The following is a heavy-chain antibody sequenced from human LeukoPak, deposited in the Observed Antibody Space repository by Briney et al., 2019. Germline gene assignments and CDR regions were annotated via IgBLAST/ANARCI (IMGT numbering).Heavy chain of an antibody. CDR2: INPNSGGT. V-gene: IGHV1-2*02. D-gene: IGHD1-26*01. J-gene: IGHJ3*02. Sequence: ASVKVSCKASGGTFSSYAISWVRQAPGQGLEWMGWINPNSGGTNYAQKFQGRVTMTRDTSISTAYMELSRLRSDDTAVYYCARDSGSFAFDIWGQGTMVTVSS. CDR1: GGTFSSYA. CDR3: ARDSGSFAFDI.